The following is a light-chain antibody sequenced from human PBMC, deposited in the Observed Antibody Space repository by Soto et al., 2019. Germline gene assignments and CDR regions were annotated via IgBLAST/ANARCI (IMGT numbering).Light chain of an antibody. CDR3: QQYNNWPPWT. CDR1: QSVSSN. Sequence: EIVMTQSPATPSVCPGDRATLSCRASQSVSSNLAWYQQKPGQAPRLLIYGASTRATGIPARFSGSGSGTEFTLTISSLQSEDFAVYYCQQYNNWPPWTFGQGTKVDVK. J-gene: IGKJ1*01. V-gene: IGKV3-15*01. CDR2: GAS.